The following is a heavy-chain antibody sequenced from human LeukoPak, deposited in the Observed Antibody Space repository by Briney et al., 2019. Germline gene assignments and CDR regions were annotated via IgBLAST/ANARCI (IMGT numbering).Heavy chain of an antibody. V-gene: IGHV4-59*08. CDR1: GGSISSYY. CDR3: ARLYSSGGGYFDY. D-gene: IGHD6-19*01. J-gene: IGHJ4*02. Sequence: SETLSLTCTVSGGSISSYYWSWIRQPPGKGLEWIGYIYHSGSTNYNPSLKSRVTISVDTSKNQFSLKLSSVTAADTAVYYCARLYSSGGGYFDYWGQGTLVTVSS. CDR2: IYHSGST.